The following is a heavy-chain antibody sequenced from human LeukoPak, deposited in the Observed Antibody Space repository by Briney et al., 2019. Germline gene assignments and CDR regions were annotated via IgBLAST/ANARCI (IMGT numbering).Heavy chain of an antibody. D-gene: IGHD3-9*01. J-gene: IGHJ3*02. CDR1: GCTFTGYY. CDR3: ARDWYDIREVVVPVWGAFYI. V-gene: IGHV1-2*02. CDR2: VNPNSGGT. Sequence: ASVKVSCKAPGCTFTGYYIHWVRQAPGQGLEWMGWVNPNSGGTNYAQKFQERVTMTSDTSISTAYMELNRLRSDDTAVYYCARDWYDIREVVVPVWGAFYIWGQGTLVTVSS.